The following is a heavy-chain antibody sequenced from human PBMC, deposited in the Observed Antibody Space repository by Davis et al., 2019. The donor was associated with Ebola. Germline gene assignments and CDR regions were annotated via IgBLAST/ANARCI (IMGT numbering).Heavy chain of an antibody. CDR3: AKDTRRSSTIAGGSYYGMDV. D-gene: IGHD2-2*01. CDR2: ISYDGSNK. J-gene: IGHJ6*02. V-gene: IGHV3-30*18. Sequence: GESLKISCAASGFTFSSYGMHWVRQAPGKGLEWVAVISYDGSNKYYADSVKGRFTISRDNSKNTLYLQMNSLRAEDTAVYYCAKDTRRSSTIAGGSYYGMDVWGQGTTVTVSS. CDR1: GFTFSSYG.